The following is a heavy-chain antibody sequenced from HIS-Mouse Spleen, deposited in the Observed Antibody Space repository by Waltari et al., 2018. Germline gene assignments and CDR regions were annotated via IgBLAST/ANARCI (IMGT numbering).Heavy chain of an antibody. CDR3: ARAPTGFLEWFDAFDI. CDR2: IYYSGST. V-gene: IGHV4-39*07. J-gene: IGHJ3*02. Sequence: QLQLQESGPGLVKPSETLSLTGTVSGGSISSSSYSWGWIRQPPGKGLEWIGSIYYSGSTYYNPSLKSRVTISVDTSKNQFSLKLSSVTAADTAVYYCARAPTGFLEWFDAFDIWGQGTMVTVSS. CDR1: GGSISSSSYS. D-gene: IGHD3-3*01.